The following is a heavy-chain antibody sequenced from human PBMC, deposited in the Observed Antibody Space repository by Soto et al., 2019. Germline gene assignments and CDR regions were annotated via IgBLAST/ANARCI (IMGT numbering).Heavy chain of an antibody. CDR3: ARAPVHGLGGTSCCAFDV. V-gene: IGHV1-18*01. Sequence: ASVKVSCKTSGYTFRSFGISWVRQAPGQGLEWMGWISAYSGNTNYAQKVQDRVTVTADTSTNTAYMEIRSLTSDDTAVYYCARAPVHGLGGTSCCAFDVGGKGKMVTVPS. J-gene: IGHJ3*01. CDR2: ISAYSGNT. CDR1: GYTFRSFG. D-gene: IGHD1-26*01.